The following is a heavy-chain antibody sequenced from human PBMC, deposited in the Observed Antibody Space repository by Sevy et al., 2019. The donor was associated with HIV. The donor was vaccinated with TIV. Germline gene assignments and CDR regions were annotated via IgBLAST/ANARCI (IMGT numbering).Heavy chain of an antibody. Sequence: GGSLRLSCAASGFTFSSYAMHWVRQAPGKGLEWVAVISHDGSNKYYADSVKGRFTISRDNSKNTLNLQMNSLRAEDTAVYYCARDGDIVVVVGASALFDYWGQGILVTVSS. D-gene: IGHD2-15*01. V-gene: IGHV3-30*04. CDR2: ISHDGSNK. CDR3: ARDGDIVVVVGASALFDY. J-gene: IGHJ4*02. CDR1: GFTFSSYA.